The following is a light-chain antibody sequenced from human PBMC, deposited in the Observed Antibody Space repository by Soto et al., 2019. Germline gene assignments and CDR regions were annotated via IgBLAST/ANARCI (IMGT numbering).Light chain of an antibody. CDR1: HSISRW. V-gene: IGKV1-5*03. CDR3: QQYNGYPYT. CDR2: KAS. Sequence: DIQMTQSPSTLSASVGDRVTITCRASHSISRWLAWYQQKPGNAPKVLTYKASNLETGVPPRFSGSGSETEFTLTISSLQPDDYATYYCQQYNGYPYTFGQGTKVEI. J-gene: IGKJ2*01.